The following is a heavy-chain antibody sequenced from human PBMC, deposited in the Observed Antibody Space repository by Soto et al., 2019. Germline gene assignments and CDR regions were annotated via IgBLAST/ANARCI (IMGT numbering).Heavy chain of an antibody. J-gene: IGHJ4*02. CDR1: GGSISSYY. D-gene: IGHD3-3*01. CDR3: ARHVDAYDFWSGYPSTLYNYFDY. CDR2: IYYSGST. Sequence: QVQLQESGPGLVKPSETLSLTCTVSGGSISSYYWSWIRQPPGKGLEWIGYIYYSGSTNYNPSLKSRVTISVDTSKNQFSLKLSSVTAADTAVYYCARHVDAYDFWSGYPSTLYNYFDYWGQGTLVTVSS. V-gene: IGHV4-59*08.